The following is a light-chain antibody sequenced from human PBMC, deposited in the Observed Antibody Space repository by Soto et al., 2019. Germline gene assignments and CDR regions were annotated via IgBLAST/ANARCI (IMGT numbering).Light chain of an antibody. CDR1: SSDVGGYNF. CDR2: DVN. V-gene: IGLV2-14*03. Sequence: QSALTQPASVSGSPGQSITISCTGTSSDVGGYNFVSWYQQHPGKVPKLMIFDVNSRPSGVSDRFSGSKSGNTASLTISGPQAEDEGNYYSSSNTSRSPHVFGSGTKLTAL. CDR3: SSNTSRSPHV. J-gene: IGLJ1*01.